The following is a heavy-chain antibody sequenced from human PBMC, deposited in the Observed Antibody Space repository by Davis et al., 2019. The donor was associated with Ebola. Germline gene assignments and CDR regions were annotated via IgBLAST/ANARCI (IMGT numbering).Heavy chain of an antibody. CDR3: ASRFLEWLVFDY. CDR1: GYSISSGYF. D-gene: IGHD3-3*01. CDR2: WYRSGNT. Sequence: SETLSLTCSVSGYSISSGYFWGWIRQPPGKGLEWIGSWYRSGNTNYSPSLKSRVTISVDTSKNQFSLKLSSVTAADTAVYYCASRFLEWLVFDYWGQGTLVTVSS. J-gene: IGHJ4*02. V-gene: IGHV4-38-2*01.